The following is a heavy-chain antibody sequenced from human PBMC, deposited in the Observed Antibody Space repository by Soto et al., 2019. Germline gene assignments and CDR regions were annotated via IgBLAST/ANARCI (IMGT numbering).Heavy chain of an antibody. CDR1: GFPFDDYA. J-gene: IGHJ6*02. Sequence: GGSLRLSCAASGFPFDDYAMHWVRQAPGKGLEWVSGISWNSGSIGYADSVKGRFTISRDNAKNSLYLQMNSLRAEDTALYYCAKDIRYSSGWYTRGYYYYGMDVWGQGTTVTVS. CDR3: AKDIRYSSGWYTRGYYYYGMDV. D-gene: IGHD6-19*01. V-gene: IGHV3-9*01. CDR2: ISWNSGSI.